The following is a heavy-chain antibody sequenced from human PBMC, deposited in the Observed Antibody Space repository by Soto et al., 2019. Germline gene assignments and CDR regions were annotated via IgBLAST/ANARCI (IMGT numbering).Heavy chain of an antibody. J-gene: IGHJ6*03. V-gene: IGHV1-69*02. CDR2: IIPILGIA. CDR1: GGTYSSYT. CDR3: ASGLWFGEFAYYYMDV. Sequence: SVKVSCKASGGTYSSYTISWVRQAPGQGLEWMGRIIPILGIANYAQKFQGRVTITADKSTSTAYMELSSLRSEDTAVYYCASGLWFGEFAYYYMDVWGKGTTVTVSS. D-gene: IGHD3-10*01.